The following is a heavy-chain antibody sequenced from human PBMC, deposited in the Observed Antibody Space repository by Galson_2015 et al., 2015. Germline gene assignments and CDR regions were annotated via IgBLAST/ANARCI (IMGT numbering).Heavy chain of an antibody. CDR1: GFTFSSSA. CDR2: ISGSGGGT. V-gene: IGHV3-23*01. J-gene: IGHJ4*02. D-gene: IGHD6-19*01. Sequence: SLRLSCAVSGFTFSSSAMTWVRQAPGKGLEWVSAISGSGGGTFYADSVKGRFTISRDISKNILYLQMNNLRAEDTALYYCAKLGGAKVAARGSQVDHWGQGTLVTVSS. CDR3: AKLGGAKVAARGSQVDH.